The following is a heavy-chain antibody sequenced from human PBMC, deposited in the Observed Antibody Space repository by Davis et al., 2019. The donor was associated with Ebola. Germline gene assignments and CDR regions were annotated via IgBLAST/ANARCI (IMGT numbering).Heavy chain of an antibody. CDR1: VGTFSSYA. CDR3: ARDPIVVVPAAPARPYNWFDP. Sequence: ASVTVSCQASVGTFSSYAISWVRQAPGQGLEWMGWISAYNGNTNYAQKLQGRVTMTTDTSTSTAYMELSSLRSEDTAVYYCARDPIVVVPAAPARPYNWFDPWGQGTLVTVSS. CDR2: ISAYNGNT. V-gene: IGHV1-18*01. J-gene: IGHJ5*02. D-gene: IGHD2-2*01.